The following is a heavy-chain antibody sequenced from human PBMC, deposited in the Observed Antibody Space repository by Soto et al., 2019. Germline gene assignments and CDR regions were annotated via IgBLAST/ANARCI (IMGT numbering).Heavy chain of an antibody. CDR2: IYYSGST. CDR1: GGSSSSYD. V-gene: IGHV4-59*01. D-gene: IGHD3-22*01. Sequence: LETLRHSCSVSGGSSSSYDWSWIRQPPGKGLEWIGYIYYSGSTSYNPSLKSRVSISVDTSKNQPSLKLTSVTAADTAVYYCTSVDYYYDSSSNRWFDPWGQGTLATVS. J-gene: IGHJ5*02. CDR3: TSVDYYYDSSSNRWFDP.